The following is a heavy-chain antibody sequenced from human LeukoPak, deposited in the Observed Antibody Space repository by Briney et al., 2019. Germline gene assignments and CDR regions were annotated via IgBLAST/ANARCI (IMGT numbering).Heavy chain of an antibody. CDR1: GGSISTYY. J-gene: IGHJ4*02. D-gene: IGHD3-3*02. CDR2: IFYTGST. V-gene: IGHV4-59*01. Sequence: KPSETLSLTCTVSGGSISTYYWSWIRQPPGKGLEWIGYIFYTGSTNYNPSLKSRVTVSVDTSKNQLSLKLSSVTPADTAVYYCAREVSTMISGSDYWGQGTLVTVSS. CDR3: AREVSTMISGSDY.